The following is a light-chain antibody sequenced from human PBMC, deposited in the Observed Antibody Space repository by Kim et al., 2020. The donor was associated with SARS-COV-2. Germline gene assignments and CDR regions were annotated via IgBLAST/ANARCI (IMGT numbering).Light chain of an antibody. CDR2: AAS. J-gene: IGKJ1*01. CDR1: QSISSY. CDR3: QQSYSTPTWT. Sequence: SVGDRVPITCRASQSISSYLTWDQQKPGKAPKLLIYAASSLQSGVPSRFSGSGSGTDFTLTISSLQPEDFATYYCQQSYSTPTWTFGQGTKVDIK. V-gene: IGKV1-39*01.